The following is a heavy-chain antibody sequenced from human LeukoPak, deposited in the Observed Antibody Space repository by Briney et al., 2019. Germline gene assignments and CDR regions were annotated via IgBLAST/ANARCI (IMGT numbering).Heavy chain of an antibody. Sequence: GGSLRLSCAASGFTFSSYSMNWVRQAPGKGLEWVSSISSSSSYIYYADSVKGRFTISRDNAKNSLYLQMNSLRAEDTAVYYCARDWGMAASSSWYLPPYYFDYWGQGTLVTVSS. D-gene: IGHD6-13*01. CDR2: ISSSSSYI. CDR3: ARDWGMAASSSWYLPPYYFDY. V-gene: IGHV3-21*01. CDR1: GFTFSSYS. J-gene: IGHJ4*02.